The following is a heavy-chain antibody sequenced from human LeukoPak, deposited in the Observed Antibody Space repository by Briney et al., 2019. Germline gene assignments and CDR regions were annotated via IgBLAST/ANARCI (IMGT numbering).Heavy chain of an antibody. CDR3: ARIKNTAMVKIFDY. Sequence: PGGSLRLSCAASGFTFSSYSMNWVRQAPGKGLEWVSVIYSGGSTYYADSVKGRFTISRHNSKNTLYLQMNSLRAEDTAVYYCARIKNTAMVKIFDYWGQGTLVTVSS. V-gene: IGHV3-53*04. J-gene: IGHJ4*02. CDR1: GFTFSSYS. D-gene: IGHD5-18*01. CDR2: IYSGGST.